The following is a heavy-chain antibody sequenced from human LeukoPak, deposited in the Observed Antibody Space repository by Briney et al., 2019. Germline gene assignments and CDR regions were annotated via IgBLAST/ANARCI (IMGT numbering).Heavy chain of an antibody. D-gene: IGHD7-27*01. V-gene: IGHV4-31*03. CDR3: ARGSTGDKSNN. CDR1: GGFISSGGYY. Sequence: PSEALSLTCTVSGGFISSGGYYWSWIRQLPGKGLEWIGYIYYSGTTSYNPSLKSRLTISLDTSENQFSLKLSSVTAADTAVYYCARGSTGDKSNNWGQGTLVTISS. CDR2: IYYSGTT. J-gene: IGHJ4*02.